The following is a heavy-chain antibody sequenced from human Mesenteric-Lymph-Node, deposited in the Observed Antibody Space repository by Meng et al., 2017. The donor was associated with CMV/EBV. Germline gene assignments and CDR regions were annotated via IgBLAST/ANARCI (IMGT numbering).Heavy chain of an antibody. D-gene: IGHD3-9*01. CDR3: ARSGRGSLRYFDL. CDR1: GYTLNNYA. J-gene: IGHJ4*02. Sequence: KESGYTLNNYAMTWRRQAPGEGIEGMGWSNANTGNPTYTQGCAGRFVCSLDTSVSTAYLQISSLKAEDTAVYYCARSGRGSLRYFDLWGQGTLVTVSS. CDR2: SNANTGNP. V-gene: IGHV7-4-1*02.